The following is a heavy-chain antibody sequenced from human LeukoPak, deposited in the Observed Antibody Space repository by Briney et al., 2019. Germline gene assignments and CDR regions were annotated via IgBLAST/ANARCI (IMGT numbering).Heavy chain of an antibody. V-gene: IGHV3-30*03. CDR1: GFTFSSYG. Sequence: PGGSLRLSCAASGFTFSSYGMHWVRQAPGKGLEWVAVISYDGSNKYYADSVKGRFTISRDNSKNTLYLQMNSLRAEDTAVYFCARLILWETSNAFDIWGQGTMVTVSS. J-gene: IGHJ3*02. CDR2: ISYDGSNK. CDR3: ARLILWETSNAFDI. D-gene: IGHD1-26*01.